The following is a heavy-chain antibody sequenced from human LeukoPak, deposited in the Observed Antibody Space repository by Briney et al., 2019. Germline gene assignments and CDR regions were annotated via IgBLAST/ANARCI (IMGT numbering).Heavy chain of an antibody. J-gene: IGHJ5*02. Sequence: SSEPLSLPCTVSGGSVSSSSYYWGWIRQPPGKGLEWIGSISYSGTNYNNPSLKSRVSISIDTSKNQFSVQLTSVTAADTAMYYCASLGTLRSWGQGTLVTVSS. CDR1: GGSVSSSSYY. CDR3: ASLGTLRS. CDR2: ISYSGTN. V-gene: IGHV4-39*01. D-gene: IGHD7-27*01.